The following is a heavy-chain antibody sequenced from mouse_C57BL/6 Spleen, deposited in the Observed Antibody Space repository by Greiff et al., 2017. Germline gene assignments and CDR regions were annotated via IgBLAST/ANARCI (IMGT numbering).Heavy chain of an antibody. D-gene: IGHD2-1*01. Sequence: EVMLVESEGGLVQPGSSMKLSCTASGFTFSDYYMAWVRQVPEKGLEWVANINYDGSSTYYLDSLKSRFIISRDNAKNILYLQMSSLKSEDTATYYCARARNFSYAMDYWGQGTSVTVSS. V-gene: IGHV5-16*01. J-gene: IGHJ4*01. CDR1: GFTFSDYY. CDR2: INYDGSST. CDR3: ARARNFSYAMDY.